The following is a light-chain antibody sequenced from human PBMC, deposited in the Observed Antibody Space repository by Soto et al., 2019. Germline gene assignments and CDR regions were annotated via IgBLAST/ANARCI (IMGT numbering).Light chain of an antibody. CDR2: AAS. J-gene: IGKJ4*01. CDR1: QGISSR. Sequence: DIQLTQSPAFLSASVGERATITCRASQGISSRLAWYQQKPGKAPNLLIYAASTFQTGVPPRFSGGGSGTEFTLTTGSLEPEDLASYYYEHYNSYPLTFGGGTKVEIK. V-gene: IGKV1-9*01. CDR3: EHYNSYPLT.